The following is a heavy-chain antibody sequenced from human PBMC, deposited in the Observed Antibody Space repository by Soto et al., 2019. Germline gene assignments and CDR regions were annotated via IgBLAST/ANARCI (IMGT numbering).Heavy chain of an antibody. CDR3: ARVESYLAAGDFDY. CDR2: IYYSGST. D-gene: IGHD3-3*01. CDR1: VGSISSGGYY. Sequence: SETLSLTCTVSVGSISSGGYYWSWIRQHPGKGLEWIGYIYYSGSTYYNPSLKSRVTISVDTSKNQFSLKLSSVTAADTAVYYYARVESYLAAGDFDYWGQGTLVTVSS. J-gene: IGHJ4*02. V-gene: IGHV4-31*03.